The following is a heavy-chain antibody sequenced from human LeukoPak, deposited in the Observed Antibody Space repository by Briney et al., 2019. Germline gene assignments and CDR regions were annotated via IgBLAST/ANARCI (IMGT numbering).Heavy chain of an antibody. J-gene: IGHJ4*02. Sequence: ASVKVSCKASGGTFSSYAISWVRQAPGQGLEWMGGIIPIFGTASYAQKFQGRVTMTRDTSTSTVYMELSSLRSEDTAVYYCARDPKSRQYYYDSSGYYPFDYWGQGTLVTVSS. CDR2: IIPIFGTA. CDR3: ARDPKSRQYYYDSSGYYPFDY. CDR1: GGTFSSYA. V-gene: IGHV1-69*05. D-gene: IGHD3-22*01.